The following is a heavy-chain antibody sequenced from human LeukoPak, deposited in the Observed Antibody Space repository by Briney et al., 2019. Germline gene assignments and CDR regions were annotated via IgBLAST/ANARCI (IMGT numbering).Heavy chain of an antibody. D-gene: IGHD6-13*01. Sequence: ASVKASCKASGYTFSDYYMHWVRQAPGQGLQWVGWINPNSGDTHYAQMFQGRVTMTRDTSINTAYMELRRVRSDDTAVYYCAKSAQYSSAWFTGSFDYWGQGTLVTVSS. CDR2: INPNSGDT. J-gene: IGHJ4*02. CDR3: AKSAQYSSAWFTGSFDY. V-gene: IGHV1-2*02. CDR1: GYTFSDYY.